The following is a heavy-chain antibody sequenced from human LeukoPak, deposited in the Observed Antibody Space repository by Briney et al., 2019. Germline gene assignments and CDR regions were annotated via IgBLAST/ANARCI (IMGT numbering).Heavy chain of an antibody. CDR2: IYTSGST. V-gene: IGHV4-4*07. J-gene: IGHJ4*02. D-gene: IGHD6-13*01. CDR1: GGSISSYY. CDR3: ARASSSWYSLDAGYFDY. Sequence: SETLSLTCTVSGGSISSYYWSWIRQPAGKGLEWIGRIYTSGSTNYNPSLKSRVTMSVDTSKNQFSLKLSSVTAADTAVYYCARASSSWYSLDAGYFDYWGQGTLVTVSS.